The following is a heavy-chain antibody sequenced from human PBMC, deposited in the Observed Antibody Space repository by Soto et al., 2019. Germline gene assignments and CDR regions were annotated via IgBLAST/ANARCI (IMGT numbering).Heavy chain of an antibody. CDR1: GFSFNNFA. CDR3: AQHDSSVTSWFDF. J-gene: IGHJ4*02. V-gene: IGHV3-23*01. D-gene: IGHD3-22*01. CDR2: ISGSGGTT. Sequence: EVRLLQSRGGLEQPGGPLRLSCAASGFSFNNFAMSWVRLAPGRGLEWVSGISGSGGTTYYADSVKGRITISRDNSKNTLYLQINSLRAEDTALYYCAQHDSSVTSWFDFWGQGTLVTVSS.